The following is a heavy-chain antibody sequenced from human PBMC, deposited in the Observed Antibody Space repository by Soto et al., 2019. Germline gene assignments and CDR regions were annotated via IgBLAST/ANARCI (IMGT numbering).Heavy chain of an antibody. J-gene: IGHJ4*02. Sequence: GSLRISWASARFTFSSSAMPWVRQAPGKGLEWVAVISYDGSNKYSADSVKGRFTISRDNSKKKLYLQMNSLRAEDTAVYYCAREDVDTRLDYWGQGTLVTGSS. CDR3: AREDVDTRLDY. CDR1: RFTFSSSA. V-gene: IGHV3-30-3*01. D-gene: IGHD5-18*01. CDR2: ISYDGSNK.